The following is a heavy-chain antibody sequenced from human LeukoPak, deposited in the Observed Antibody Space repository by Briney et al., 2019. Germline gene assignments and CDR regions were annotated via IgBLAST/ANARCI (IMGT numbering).Heavy chain of an antibody. J-gene: IGHJ6*02. Sequence: ASVKVSCKASGYTFTSYDINWVRQATGLGLEWMGWMNPNSGNTGYAQKFQGRVTMTRNTSISTAYMELSSLRSEDTAVYYCARLITMVRGVIIRLYYYYGMDVWGQGTTVTVSS. V-gene: IGHV1-8*01. D-gene: IGHD3-10*01. CDR1: GYTFTSYD. CDR3: ARLITMVRGVIIRLYYYYGMDV. CDR2: MNPNSGNT.